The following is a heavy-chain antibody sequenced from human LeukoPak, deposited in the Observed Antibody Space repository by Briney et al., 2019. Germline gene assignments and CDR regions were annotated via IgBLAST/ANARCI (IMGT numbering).Heavy chain of an antibody. Sequence: SETLSLTCAVYGGSFSDYYWNWIRQPPGKGLEWIGGINHSGSTNYNPSLKSRVTMSVDTFKNQFSLTLSSVTAADTAVYYCARVRDFETRGYYLGYWGHGTLVTVSS. CDR1: GGSFSDYY. V-gene: IGHV4-34*01. CDR3: ARVRDFETRGYYLGY. D-gene: IGHD3-22*01. J-gene: IGHJ4*01. CDR2: INHSGST.